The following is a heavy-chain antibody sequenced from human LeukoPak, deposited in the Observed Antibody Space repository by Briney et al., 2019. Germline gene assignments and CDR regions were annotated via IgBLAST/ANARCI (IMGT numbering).Heavy chain of an antibody. V-gene: IGHV3-30*18. J-gene: IGHJ3*02. CDR2: ISYDGTNK. CDR1: GFTFSSYG. D-gene: IGHD3-10*01. Sequence: GRSLRLSCAASGFTFSSYGMHWVRQAPGKGLEWVAVISYDGTNKYYADSVKGRFTISRDNSKNTLYLQMNSLRAEDTAVYYCAKFGLAGSGRYHDVFDIWGQGTMVTVSS. CDR3: AKFGLAGSGRYHDVFDI.